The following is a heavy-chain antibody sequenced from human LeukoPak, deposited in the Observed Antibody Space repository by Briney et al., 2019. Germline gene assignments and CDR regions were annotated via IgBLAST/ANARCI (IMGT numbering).Heavy chain of an antibody. Sequence: RASVKVSCKASGFTFTSSAMQWVRQARGHRLEWIGWIVVGSGSTNYAQKFQERVTITRDMSTSTAYMELSSLRSEDTAVYYCAALLLTGSYYFDYWGQGTLVTVSS. CDR2: IVVGSGST. CDR1: GFTFTSSA. V-gene: IGHV1-58*02. D-gene: IGHD3-9*01. CDR3: AALLLTGSYYFDY. J-gene: IGHJ4*02.